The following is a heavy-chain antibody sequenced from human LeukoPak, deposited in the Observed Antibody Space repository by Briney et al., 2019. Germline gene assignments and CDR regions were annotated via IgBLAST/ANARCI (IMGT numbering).Heavy chain of an antibody. Sequence: PGGSLRLSCAASGFTFSSYWMSWVRQAPGKGLEWVANIKQDGSEKYHVDSVKGRFTISRDNAKNSLYLQMNSLRAEDTAVYYCAKGLADFYSSGWYLFEHWGQGTLVTVSS. D-gene: IGHD6-19*01. CDR2: IKQDGSEK. J-gene: IGHJ5*02. V-gene: IGHV3-7*01. CDR3: AKGLADFYSSGWYLFEH. CDR1: GFTFSSYW.